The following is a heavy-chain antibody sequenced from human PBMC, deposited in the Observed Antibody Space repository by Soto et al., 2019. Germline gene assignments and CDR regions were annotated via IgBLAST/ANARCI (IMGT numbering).Heavy chain of an antibody. Sequence: GGSLRLSCAASGFTFSSHAMGWLRQAPGTGPEWVAFVDGSGGDTSYADSVKGRFTISRDNSDNSLFLDMNSLRAEDTGRYFCAKEIFAFAYAATSAFDLRGQRDLVTVSS. D-gene: IGHD2-8*01. CDR3: AKEIFAFAYAATSAFDL. J-gene: IGHJ5*02. V-gene: IGHV3-23*01. CDR1: GFTFSSHA. CDR2: VDGSGGDT.